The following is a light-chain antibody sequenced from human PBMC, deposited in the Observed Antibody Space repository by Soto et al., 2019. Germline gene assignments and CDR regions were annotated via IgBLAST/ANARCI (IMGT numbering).Light chain of an antibody. J-gene: IGLJ1*01. CDR3: SSYTGSSTLRYV. CDR2: DVS. V-gene: IGLV2-14*01. CDR1: SSDVGGYNY. Sequence: QSVLTQPASVSGSPGQSITISCTGTSSDVGGYNYVSWYQQLPGKAPKLMIYDVSNRPSGVSNRFSGSKSGNTASLAISGLQAEDEADYYCSSYTGSSTLRYVFGTGTKLTVL.